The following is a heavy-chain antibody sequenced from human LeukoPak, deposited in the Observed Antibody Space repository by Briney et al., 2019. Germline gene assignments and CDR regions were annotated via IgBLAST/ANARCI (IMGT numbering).Heavy chain of an antibody. CDR1: GYSISSTYY. CDR2: IYNSGST. V-gene: IGHV4-38-2*01. J-gene: IGHJ3*02. D-gene: IGHD4-17*01. CDR3: ARNMTTVTPGVFDI. Sequence: SETLSLTCAVSGYSISSTYYWAWIRQPPGKGLEWIASIYNSGSTYYNLSLKSRVTISIDTSKNQFSLKVSSVTAADTAVYYCARNMTTVTPGVFDIWAKGLWSPSLQ.